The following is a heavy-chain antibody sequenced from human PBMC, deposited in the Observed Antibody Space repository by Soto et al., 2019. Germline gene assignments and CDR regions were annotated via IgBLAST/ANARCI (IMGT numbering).Heavy chain of an antibody. CDR2: IYWDDDK. J-gene: IGHJ3*02. Sequence: SGPTLVNPTQTLTLTCTFSGFSLSTKTVGVAWIRQPPGEALEWLAVIYWDDDKRYSPSLRSRLTVTKDTSRNQVVLTMANMDPVDTATYYCAHLMITFGGVVADDAFDIWGQGTLVPVSS. CDR3: AHLMITFGGVVADDAFDI. CDR1: GFSLSTKTVG. V-gene: IGHV2-5*02. D-gene: IGHD3-16*02.